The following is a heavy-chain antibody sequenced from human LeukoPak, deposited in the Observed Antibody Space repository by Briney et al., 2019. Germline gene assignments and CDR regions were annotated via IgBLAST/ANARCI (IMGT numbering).Heavy chain of an antibody. CDR3: ARSRTRTRITMVRGDSYYFDY. J-gene: IGHJ4*02. Sequence: SETLSLTCAVYGGSFSGYYWSWIRQPPGKGLEWTGEINHSGSTNYNPSLKSRVTISVDTSKNQFSLKLSSVTAADTAVYYCARSRTRTRITMVRGDSYYFDYWGQGTLVTVSS. CDR1: GGSFSGYY. CDR2: INHSGST. V-gene: IGHV4-34*01. D-gene: IGHD3-10*01.